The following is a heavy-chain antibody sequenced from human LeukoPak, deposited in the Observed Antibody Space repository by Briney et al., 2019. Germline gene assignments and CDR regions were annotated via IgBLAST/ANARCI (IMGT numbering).Heavy chain of an antibody. D-gene: IGHD6-6*01. V-gene: IGHV4-59*08. J-gene: IGHJ4*02. CDR1: GGSISSYY. CDR2: IYYSGST. Sequence: SETLSLTCTVSGGSISSYYWSWIRQPPGKGLEWIGYIYYSGSTNYNPSLKSRVTISVDTSKNQFSLKLSSVTAADTAVYYCARHSLARHSMSYLDYWGQGTLVTVSS. CDR3: ARHSLARHSMSYLDY.